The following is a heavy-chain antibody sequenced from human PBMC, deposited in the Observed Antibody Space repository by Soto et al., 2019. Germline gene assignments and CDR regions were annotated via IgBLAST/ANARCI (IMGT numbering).Heavy chain of an antibody. D-gene: IGHD6-13*01. J-gene: IGHJ2*01. CDR1: GASISSFN. V-gene: IGHV4-4*07. CDR2: LNIAGTI. CDR3: ARDRGEYTSSWFWYFSH. Sequence: SETLSLTCSVSGASISSFNWNWVRQPAGKGPEWVGRLNIAGTINYNPSLKSRITMSMDTSKNQISLHLRSVTATDTAIYYCARDRGEYTSSWFWYFSHWGHGTLVTVS.